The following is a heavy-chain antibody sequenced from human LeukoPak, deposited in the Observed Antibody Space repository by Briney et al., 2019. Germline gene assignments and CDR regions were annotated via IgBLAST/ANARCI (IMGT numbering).Heavy chain of an antibody. V-gene: IGHV3-15*01. J-gene: IGHJ4*02. D-gene: IGHD3-10*01. CDR2: IKSKTDGGTT. Sequence: PGGSLKISCAAPGFTFSNAWMSWVRQAPGKGLEWVGRIKSKTDGGTTDYAAPVKGRFTISRDDSKNTLYVQMNSLKTEDTAVYYCTTGPYDYGSGTYYHWGQGTLVTVSS. CDR1: GFTFSNAW. CDR3: TTGPYDYGSGTYYH.